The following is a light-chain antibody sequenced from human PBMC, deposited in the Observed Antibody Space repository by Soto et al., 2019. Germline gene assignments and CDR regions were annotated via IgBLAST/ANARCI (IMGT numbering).Light chain of an antibody. CDR1: SRDVGGYNY. J-gene: IGLJ2*01. CDR2: EVS. V-gene: IGLV2-14*01. CDR3: SSYTSSSTVV. Sequence: QSALTQPASVSGSPGQSITISCTGTSRDVGGYNYVSWYQHHPGRAPKLMIYEVSNRPSGVSNRFSGSKSGNTASLTISGLQAEDEADYYCSSYTSSSTVVFGGGTKLTVL.